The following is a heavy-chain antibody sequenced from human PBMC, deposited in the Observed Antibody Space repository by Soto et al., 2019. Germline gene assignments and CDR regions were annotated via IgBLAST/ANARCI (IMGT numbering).Heavy chain of an antibody. Sequence: QVQLVQSGAEVKKPGSSVKVSCKASGGTFSSYTISWVRQAPGQGLEWMGRIIPILGIANYAQKLQGRVTITADKSTSTAYMELSSLRSEDTAVYYCASSLTTVTTLDAFDIWGQGTMVTVSS. J-gene: IGHJ3*02. CDR3: ASSLTTVTTLDAFDI. CDR2: IIPILGIA. D-gene: IGHD4-17*01. CDR1: GGTFSSYT. V-gene: IGHV1-69*02.